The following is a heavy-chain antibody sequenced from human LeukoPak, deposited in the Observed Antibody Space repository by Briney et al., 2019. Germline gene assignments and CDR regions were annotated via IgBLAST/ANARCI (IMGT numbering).Heavy chain of an antibody. D-gene: IGHD1-26*01. V-gene: IGHV4-61*02. Sequence: SETLSLTCTVSGGSISSGSYYWSWIRQPAGKGLEWIGRIYTSGSTNYNPSLKSRVTISEDTSKNQFSLKLSSVTAADTAVYYCARYREVGATVDYWGQGTLVTVSS. CDR3: ARYREVGATVDY. CDR1: GGSISSGSYY. CDR2: IYTSGST. J-gene: IGHJ4*02.